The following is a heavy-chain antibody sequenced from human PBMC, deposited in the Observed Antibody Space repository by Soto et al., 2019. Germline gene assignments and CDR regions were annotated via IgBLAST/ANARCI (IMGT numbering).Heavy chain of an antibody. CDR3: ARATRSSDDAFDI. D-gene: IGHD6-6*01. CDR1: GFSLSTSGMS. CDR2: IDWDDDK. V-gene: IGHV2-70*11. J-gene: IGHJ3*02. Sequence: SGPTLVNPTQTLTLTCTFSGFSLSTSGMSVSWISQPPGKALEWLARIDWDDDKYYSTSLTTRLTISMDTSKNQVVLTMTNMDLVDTATYYCARATRSSDDAFDIWGQGTMVTVSS.